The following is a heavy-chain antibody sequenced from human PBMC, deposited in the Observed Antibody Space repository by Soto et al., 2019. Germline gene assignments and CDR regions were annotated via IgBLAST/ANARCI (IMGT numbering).Heavy chain of an antibody. D-gene: IGHD2-15*01. Sequence: GGSLRLSCAASGFTFSNYAMRWVRQAPGRGLEWVSAISGSGGSTYYADSVKGRFTISRDNSMNTLYLQMNSPRAEDTAIYYCAKDDCSGGSCYSGSNYWGQGTQVTVSS. V-gene: IGHV3-23*01. CDR1: GFTFSNYA. CDR3: AKDDCSGGSCYSGSNY. J-gene: IGHJ4*02. CDR2: ISGSGGST.